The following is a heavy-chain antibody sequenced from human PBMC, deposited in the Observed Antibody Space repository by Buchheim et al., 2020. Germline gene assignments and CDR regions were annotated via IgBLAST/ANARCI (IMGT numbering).Heavy chain of an antibody. CDR3: ARHLYSSSSSCFDP. CDR2: IYQSGST. Sequence: QLQLQESGSGLVKPSQTLSLTCAVSGDSISSGDYPWTWVRQPPGKGLEWIGFIYQSGSTYYDPSLESRVTISVDRSKNQFSLKLSSVTAADTAVYYCARHLYSSSSSCFDPWGQG. D-gene: IGHD6-6*01. CDR1: GDSISSGDYP. V-gene: IGHV4-30-2*01. J-gene: IGHJ5*02.